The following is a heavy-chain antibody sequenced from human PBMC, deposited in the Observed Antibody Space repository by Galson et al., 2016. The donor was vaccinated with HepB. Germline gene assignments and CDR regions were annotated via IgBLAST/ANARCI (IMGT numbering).Heavy chain of an antibody. CDR3: ARDHLKYQVPGCLEP. J-gene: IGHJ5*02. CDR2: ISTGGSTT. D-gene: IGHD2-2*01. V-gene: IGHV3-23*01. Sequence: SLRLSCAASGFTFSSYSMSWVRQAPGKGLEWVSSISTGGSTTYYADSVKGRFTISSDNSNNTLFVEMNSLRAEDTAIYYCARDHLKYQVPGCLEPWGQGTLVTVSS. CDR1: GFTFSSYS.